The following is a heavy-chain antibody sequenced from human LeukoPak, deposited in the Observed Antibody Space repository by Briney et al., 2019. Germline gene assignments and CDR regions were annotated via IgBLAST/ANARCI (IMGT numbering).Heavy chain of an antibody. V-gene: IGHV4-59*08. Sequence: SETLSLTCTVSGGSNSSYYWSWIRQPPGKGLEWIGYIYYSGSTNYNPSLKSRVTISVDTSKNQFSLKLSSVTAADTAVYYCARALGYCSSTSCHPLGYYYYGMDVWGQGTTVTVSS. CDR1: GGSNSSYY. CDR2: IYYSGST. CDR3: ARALGYCSSTSCHPLGYYYYGMDV. D-gene: IGHD2-2*01. J-gene: IGHJ6*02.